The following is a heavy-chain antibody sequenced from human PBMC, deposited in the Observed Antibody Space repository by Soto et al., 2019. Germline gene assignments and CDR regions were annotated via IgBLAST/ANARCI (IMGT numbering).Heavy chain of an antibody. D-gene: IGHD3-22*01. CDR2: IYSAGTT. CDR1: GFIVSSYY. V-gene: IGHV3-53*01. Sequence: PGGSLRLSCAASGFIVSSYYMTWVRQAPGKGLEWVSVIYSAGTTSYADSVKGRFTISRDNSKNTLYLLMNSLRAEDTAVYYCARGFYYDSSGYFFSPFDYWGQGTLVTAPQ. CDR3: ARGFYYDSSGYFFSPFDY. J-gene: IGHJ4*02.